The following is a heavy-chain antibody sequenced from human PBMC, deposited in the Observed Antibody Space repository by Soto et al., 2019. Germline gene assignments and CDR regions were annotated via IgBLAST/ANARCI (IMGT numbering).Heavy chain of an antibody. CDR3: AREPSTYYYDSSGYPVPRYYSMDV. J-gene: IGHJ6*02. Sequence: QVQLVQSGAEVKKPGSSVKVSCKASGGTFSSYAISWVRQAPGQGLEWMGGIIPIFGTANYAQKFQGRVTITADESTSTAYMELSSLRSEDTAVYYCAREPSTYYYDSSGYPVPRYYSMDVWGQGTTVTVSS. D-gene: IGHD3-22*01. V-gene: IGHV1-69*01. CDR1: GGTFSSYA. CDR2: IIPIFGTA.